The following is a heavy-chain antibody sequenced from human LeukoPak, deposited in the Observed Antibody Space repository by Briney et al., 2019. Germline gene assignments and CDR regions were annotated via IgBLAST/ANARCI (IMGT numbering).Heavy chain of an antibody. CDR2: INHSGST. CDR3: ARRSRGNLWSRYFDY. J-gene: IGHJ4*02. CDR1: GGSISSSSYY. D-gene: IGHD3-10*01. V-gene: IGHV4-39*07. Sequence: SETLSLTCTVSGGSISSSSYYWSRIRQPPGKGLEWIGEINHSGSTNYNPSLKSRVTISVDTSKNQFSLKLSSVTAADTAVYYCARRSRGNLWSRYFDYWGQGTLVTVSS.